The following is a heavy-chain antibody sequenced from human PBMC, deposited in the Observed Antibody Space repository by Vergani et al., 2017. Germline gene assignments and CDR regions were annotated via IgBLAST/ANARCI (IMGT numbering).Heavy chain of an antibody. D-gene: IGHD2-21*01. CDR3: NTDPRYCGDGSCYWLRDHHYYGMDV. Sequence: EVQLVESGGGIVKPGGSLRLSCVASGFSFRNAWMNWVRRTPGKGLEWVGRIKSTFDRGTTDYAAAVKGRFTISRDDSKNTLFLQMNGLKTEDIGVYYCNTDPRYCGDGSCYWLRDHHYYGMDVWGQGTTVIVSS. V-gene: IGHV3-15*07. J-gene: IGHJ6*02. CDR1: GFSFRNAW. CDR2: IKSTFDRGTT.